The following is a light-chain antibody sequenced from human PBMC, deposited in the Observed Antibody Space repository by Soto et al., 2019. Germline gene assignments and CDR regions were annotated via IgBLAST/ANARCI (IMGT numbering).Light chain of an antibody. CDR3: LQYNNWPPLT. CDR2: GAS. CDR1: QSVNSN. Sequence: ETVMTQSPATLSVSPGERATLSCRASQSVNSNLDWYQHKPGQAPRLLIYGASTRATGVPDRFSGSGSGTEFTLTISSLQSEDFAVYYCLQYNNWPPLTFGQGTRLEIK. J-gene: IGKJ5*01. V-gene: IGKV3-15*01.